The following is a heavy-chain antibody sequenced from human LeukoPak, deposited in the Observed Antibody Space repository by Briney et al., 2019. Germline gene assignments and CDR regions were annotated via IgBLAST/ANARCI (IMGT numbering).Heavy chain of an antibody. Sequence: ASVKVSCKASGYTFTSYGITWVRQAPGQGLEWMGRINPNSGGTNYAQKFQGRVTMTRDTSISTAYMELSRLRSDDTAVYYCARAARSRFLFDYWGQGTLVTVSS. D-gene: IGHD6-6*01. J-gene: IGHJ4*02. CDR2: INPNSGGT. V-gene: IGHV1-2*06. CDR3: ARAARSRFLFDY. CDR1: GYTFTSYG.